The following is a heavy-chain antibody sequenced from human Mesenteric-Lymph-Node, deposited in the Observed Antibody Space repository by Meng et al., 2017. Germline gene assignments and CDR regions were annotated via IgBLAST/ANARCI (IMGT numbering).Heavy chain of an antibody. Sequence: QVHLPQSGPGLVKPSGTPSLPCAVSVDSISGTKWWSWVRRPPGKGLDWIGQIDNRGSASYNPSLKSRVTMSVDKSKNQMSLELTSVTAADTAVYFCATHFGFSFDPWGQGTLVTVSS. V-gene: IGHV4-4*02. CDR2: IDNRGSA. CDR1: VDSISGTKW. J-gene: IGHJ5*02. D-gene: IGHD3-10*01. CDR3: ATHFGFSFDP.